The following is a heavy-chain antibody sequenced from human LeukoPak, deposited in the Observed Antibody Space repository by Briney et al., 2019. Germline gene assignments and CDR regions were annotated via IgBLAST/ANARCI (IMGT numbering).Heavy chain of an antibody. CDR3: ARVTPAYSDYGMDV. V-gene: IGHV3-48*03. J-gene: IGHJ6*02. Sequence: GGSLRLSCAASGFSFSTYEMNWVRQAPGKGLEWVSYIRSGGSIIYYADSVKGRFTISRDNAKNSLYLQMNSLRAEDTAVYYCARVTPAYSDYGMDVWGQGTTVTVSS. D-gene: IGHD4-11*01. CDR2: IRSGGSII. CDR1: GFSFSTYE.